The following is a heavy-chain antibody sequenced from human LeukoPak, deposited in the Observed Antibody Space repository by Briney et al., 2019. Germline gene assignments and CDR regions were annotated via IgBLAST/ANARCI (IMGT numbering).Heavy chain of an antibody. CDR1: GFTFSSYS. CDR2: ISSSSSYI. D-gene: IGHD3-22*01. CDR3: ARDPGSSGYYLVFDY. Sequence: YPGGSLRLSCAASGFTFSSYSMNWVRQAPGKGLEWVSSISSSSSYIYYADSVKGRFTISRDNAKNSLYLQMNSLRAEDTAVYYCARDPGSSGYYLVFDYWGQGTLVTVSS. J-gene: IGHJ4*02. V-gene: IGHV3-21*01.